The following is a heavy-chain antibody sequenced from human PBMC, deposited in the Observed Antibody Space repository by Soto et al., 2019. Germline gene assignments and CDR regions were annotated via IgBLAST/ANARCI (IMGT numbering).Heavy chain of an antibody. CDR3: ARVGSGRTWGY. J-gene: IGHJ4*02. CDR2: IWYDGSNK. CDR1: GFTFSSYA. Sequence: QVQLVESGGGVVQPGRSLRLSCAASGFTFSSYAMHWVRQAPGKGLECVAGIWYDGSNKYYADSVKGRFTISRDNSKNTLYLQMNSLRAEDTAVYYCARVGSGRTWGYWGQGTLVTVSS. V-gene: IGHV3-33*08. D-gene: IGHD2-15*01.